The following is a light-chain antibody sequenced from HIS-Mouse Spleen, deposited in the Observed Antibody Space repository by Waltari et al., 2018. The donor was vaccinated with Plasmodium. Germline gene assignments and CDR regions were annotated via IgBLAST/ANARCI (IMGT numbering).Light chain of an antibody. CDR1: SSDVGGYNY. CDR2: EVS. Sequence: QSALTQPPSASGSPGQSVTISCTGTSSDVGGYNYVSWYQQHPGKAPKLMIYEVSKRPPGFPARFSCSKSGTTASLTVSGLQAEDEADYYCSSYAGSNNLVFGGGTKLTVL. J-gene: IGLJ2*01. CDR3: SSYAGSNNLV. V-gene: IGLV2-8*01.